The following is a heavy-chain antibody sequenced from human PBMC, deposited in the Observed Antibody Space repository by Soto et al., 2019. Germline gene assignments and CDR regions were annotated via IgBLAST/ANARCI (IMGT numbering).Heavy chain of an antibody. V-gene: IGHV3-33*01. CDR1: GFTFSSYG. CDR3: ARDYDILTGPDY. Sequence: GGSLRLSCAASGFTFSSYGMHWVRQAPGKGLEWGAGIWYDGSNKYYADSVKGRFTISRDNSKNTLYLQMNSLRAEDTAVYYCARDYDILTGPDYWGQGTLVTVS. D-gene: IGHD3-9*01. CDR2: IWYDGSNK. J-gene: IGHJ4*02.